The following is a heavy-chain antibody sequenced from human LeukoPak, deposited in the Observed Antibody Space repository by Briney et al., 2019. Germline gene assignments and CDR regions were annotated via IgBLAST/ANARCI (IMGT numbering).Heavy chain of an antibody. V-gene: IGHV1-2*02. CDR1: GYTFTGYY. CDR3: ARDGEMATILAFDI. Sequence: ASVKVSCKASGYTFTGYYMHWVRQAPGQGLEWMGWINPNSGGTNYAQKFQGRVTMTRDTSISTAYMELSRLRSDDTAVYYCARDGEMATILAFDIWGQGTMVTVSS. CDR2: INPNSGGT. J-gene: IGHJ3*02. D-gene: IGHD5-24*01.